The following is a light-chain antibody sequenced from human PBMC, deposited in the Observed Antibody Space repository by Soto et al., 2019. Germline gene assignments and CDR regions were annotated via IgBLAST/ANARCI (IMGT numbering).Light chain of an antibody. V-gene: IGKV1-5*03. CDR3: QQSEYYWT. CDR2: QAS. J-gene: IGKJ1*01. CDR1: QYVGRS. Sequence: DIQMTQSPSTLSASVGDRVTITCRASQYVGRSLAWYQQKPGKAPKVLIYQASSLDIGVPSTFSGSGSGTEFTLTISTLQPDDFATYYCQQSEYYWTFGQGTKVDIK.